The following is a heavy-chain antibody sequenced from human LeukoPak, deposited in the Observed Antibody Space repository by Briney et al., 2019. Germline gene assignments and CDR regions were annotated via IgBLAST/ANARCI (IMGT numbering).Heavy chain of an antibody. CDR1: GFTFSSYG. CDR3: AKGDAFDI. V-gene: IGHV3-30*18. CDR2: ISYDGSNK. Sequence: GRSLRLSCAASGFTFSSYGMHWVRQAPGKGLEWVAVISYDGSNKYYADSVKGRFTISRDNSKNTLYLQMYSLRAEDTAVYYCAKGDAFDIWGQGTMVTVSS. J-gene: IGHJ3*02.